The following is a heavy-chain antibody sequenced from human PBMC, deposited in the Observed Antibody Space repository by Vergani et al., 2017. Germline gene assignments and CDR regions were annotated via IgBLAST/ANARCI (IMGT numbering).Heavy chain of an antibody. CDR1: GGSISSYY. CDR2: IYYSGST. D-gene: IGHD4-23*01. CDR3: ARTYELVTFVY. Sequence: QVQLQESGPGLVKPSETLSLTCTVSGGSISSYYWSWIRQPPGKGLEWIGYIYYSGSTNYNPSLKSRVTISVDTSKNQFSLKLSSVTAADTAVYYCARTYELVTFVYWSQGALVTVSS. J-gene: IGHJ4*02. V-gene: IGHV4-59*01.